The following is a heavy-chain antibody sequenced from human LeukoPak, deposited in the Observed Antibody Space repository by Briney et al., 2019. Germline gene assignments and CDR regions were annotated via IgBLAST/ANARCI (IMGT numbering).Heavy chain of an antibody. CDR2: IYYSGST. J-gene: IGHJ4*02. V-gene: IGHV4-30-4*01. CDR1: GGSISSGDYY. Sequence: SEALSLTCTVSGGSISSGDYYWSWIRQPPGKGLEWIGYIYYSGSTYYNPSLKSRVTISVDTSKNQFSLKLSSVTAADTAVYYCASLAVAGLSEGYWGQGTLVIVSS. CDR3: ASLAVAGLSEGY. D-gene: IGHD6-19*01.